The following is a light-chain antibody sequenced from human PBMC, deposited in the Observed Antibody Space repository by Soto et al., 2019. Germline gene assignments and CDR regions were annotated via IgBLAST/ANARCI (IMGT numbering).Light chain of an antibody. V-gene: IGKV1-5*03. CDR3: QQYNSYPGT. CDR2: KAS. J-gene: IGKJ1*01. CDR1: QSISSW. Sequence: DLQMTQSPSTLSASVGDRVTITCRASQSISSWLAWYQQKPGKAPKLLIYKASSLQSGVPSWFIGSGPGTEFTLTISSLQPDDFATYYCQQYNSYPGTFGQGTKVEIK.